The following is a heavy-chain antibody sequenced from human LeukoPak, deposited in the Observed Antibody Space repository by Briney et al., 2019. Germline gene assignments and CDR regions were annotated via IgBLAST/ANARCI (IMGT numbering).Heavy chain of an antibody. Sequence: GRSLRLSCVASGFTFSNYAMSWVRQAPGKGLEWVSSISDGGGGTYYADSVKGRFTISRDNSKNTLYLLMNSLRAEDTAIYYCANRGKYYFDYWGQGNLVTVSS. J-gene: IGHJ4*02. D-gene: IGHD3-10*01. CDR1: GFTFSNYA. V-gene: IGHV3-23*01. CDR3: ANRGKYYFDY. CDR2: ISDGGGGT.